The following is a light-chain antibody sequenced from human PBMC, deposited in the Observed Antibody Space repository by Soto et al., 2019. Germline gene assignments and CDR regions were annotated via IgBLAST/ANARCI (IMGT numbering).Light chain of an antibody. J-gene: IGLJ1*01. CDR2: DVS. CDR3: SSYTSSSLYV. CDR1: SSDVGGYNY. V-gene: IGLV2-14*01. Sequence: QSALTQPASWSGSPGQSITISCTGTSSDVGGYNYVSWYQQHPGKAPKLMIYDVSNRPSGVSNRFSGSKSGNTASLTISGLQAEDEADYYCSSYTSSSLYVFGTGTKLTVL.